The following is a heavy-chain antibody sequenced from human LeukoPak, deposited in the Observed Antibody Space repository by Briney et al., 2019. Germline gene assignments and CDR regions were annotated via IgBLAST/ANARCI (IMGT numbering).Heavy chain of an antibody. D-gene: IGHD6-13*01. CDR1: GFTLSTYA. Sequence: GGSLRLSCAVSGFTLSTYAMHWVHQAPGKGLKWVAFIRYDGSNSYYADSVRGRFTTSRDDSKNTLHLQMNSLRGEDTAVYYCAKDFGSSWYVLHFDSWGQGTLVTVSS. J-gene: IGHJ4*02. CDR3: AKDFGSSWYVLHFDS. V-gene: IGHV3-30*02. CDR2: IRYDGSNS.